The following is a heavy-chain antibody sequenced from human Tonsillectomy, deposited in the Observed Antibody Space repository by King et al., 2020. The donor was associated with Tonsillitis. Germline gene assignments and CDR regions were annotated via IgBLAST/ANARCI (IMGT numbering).Heavy chain of an antibody. CDR1: GYTFTSYA. D-gene: IGHD5-24*01. CDR3: ARSRYTPLMSTAIPYYFDY. J-gene: IGHJ4*02. Sequence: QLVQSGAEVKKPGASVKVSCKASGYTFTSYAMHWVRQAPGQRLEWMGWINAGNGNTKYSQKFQGRVTITRDTSASTAYMELSSLRSEDTAVYYCARSRYTPLMSTAIPYYFDYWGQGTLVTVSS. V-gene: IGHV1-3*01. CDR2: INAGNGNT.